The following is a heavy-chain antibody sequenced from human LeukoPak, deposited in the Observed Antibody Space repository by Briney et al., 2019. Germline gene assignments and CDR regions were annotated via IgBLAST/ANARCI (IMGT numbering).Heavy chain of an antibody. CDR3: ATGCDILTGYRY. D-gene: IGHD3-9*01. V-gene: IGHV1-24*01. J-gene: IGHJ4*02. CDR1: GYTLTELS. CDR2: FDPEDGET. Sequence: ASVKVSCKVSGYTLTELSMHWVRQAPGKGLEWMGGFDPEDGETIYAQKFQGRVTMTEDTSTDTAYMELSSLRSEDTAVYYCATGCDILTGYRYWGQGTLVTVSS.